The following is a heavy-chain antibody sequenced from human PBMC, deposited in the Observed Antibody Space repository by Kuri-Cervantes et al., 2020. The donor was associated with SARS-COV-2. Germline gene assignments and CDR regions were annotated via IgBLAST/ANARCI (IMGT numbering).Heavy chain of an antibody. J-gene: IGHJ6*02. Sequence: GESLKISCAASGFTFSGHWIHWVRQAPGKGLVWVSRINPDGSYTNNADSVKGRFTLSRDNAKNMLFLQMNSLRAEDTAVYYCARDKYCSGGSCYSHYYYYGMDVWGQGTTVTVSS. CDR3: ARDKYCSGGSCYSHYYYYGMDV. D-gene: IGHD2-15*01. CDR2: INPDGSYT. CDR1: GFTFSGHW. V-gene: IGHV3-74*01.